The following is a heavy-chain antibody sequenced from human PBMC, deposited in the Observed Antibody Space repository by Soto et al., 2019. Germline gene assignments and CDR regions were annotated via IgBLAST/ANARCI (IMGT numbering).Heavy chain of an antibody. CDR1: GFTFSSYS. D-gene: IGHD3-22*01. Sequence: EVQLVESGGGLVKPGGSLRLSCAASGFTFSSYSMNWVRQAPGKGLEWVSSISCSTSYIYYADSVKGRFTISRDNAKNALYRQRNSLRAEDTAVYYCARVLDYCDPYHYLGMDVWGQGTTVTVSS. V-gene: IGHV3-21*01. CDR2: ISCSTSYI. J-gene: IGHJ6*02. CDR3: ARVLDYCDPYHYLGMDV.